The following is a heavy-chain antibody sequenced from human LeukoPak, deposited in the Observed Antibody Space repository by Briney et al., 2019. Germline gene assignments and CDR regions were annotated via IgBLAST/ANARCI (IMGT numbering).Heavy chain of an antibody. Sequence: GGSLGLSCAASGFTFSSYSMNWVRQAPGKGLEWVSSISSSSSYIYYADSVKGRFTISRDNAKNSLYLQMNSLRAEDTAVYYCARERGRRFSYYYYGMDVWGQGTTVTVSS. CDR3: ARERGRRFSYYYYGMDV. CDR1: GFTFSSYS. CDR2: ISSSSSYI. D-gene: IGHD3-10*01. J-gene: IGHJ6*02. V-gene: IGHV3-21*01.